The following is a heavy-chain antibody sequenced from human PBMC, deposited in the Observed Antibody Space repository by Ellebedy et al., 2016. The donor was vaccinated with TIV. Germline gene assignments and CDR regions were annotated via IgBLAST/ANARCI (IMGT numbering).Heavy chain of an antibody. Sequence: GESLKISXAASGFTFSDHYMDWVRQTPGKGLEWVGRSRNKAKSYTTEYAASVRGRFIISRDDSKSSVYLQMNSLKTEDTAVYYCAREDWWRFDPWGQGTLVTVSS. CDR2: SRNKAKSYTT. V-gene: IGHV3-72*01. D-gene: IGHD2-15*01. J-gene: IGHJ5*02. CDR3: AREDWWRFDP. CDR1: GFTFSDHY.